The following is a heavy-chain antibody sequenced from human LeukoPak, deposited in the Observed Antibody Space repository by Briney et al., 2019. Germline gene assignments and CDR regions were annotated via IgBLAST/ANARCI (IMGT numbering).Heavy chain of an antibody. CDR2: IYPGDSDT. CDR3: ARMSRFYYYDSSGYFDY. Sequence: GEALKISCKGSGYSFTSYWIGWVRQMPGKGVEWVGIIYPGDSDTRYSPSFQGQVTISADKSISTAYLQWSSLKASDTAMYYCARMSRFYYYDSSGYFDYWGQGTLVTVSS. D-gene: IGHD3-22*01. V-gene: IGHV5-51*01. J-gene: IGHJ4*02. CDR1: GYSFTSYW.